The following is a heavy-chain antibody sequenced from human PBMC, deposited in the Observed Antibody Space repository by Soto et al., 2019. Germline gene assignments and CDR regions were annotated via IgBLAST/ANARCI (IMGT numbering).Heavy chain of an antibody. CDR2: MNPNSGNT. D-gene: IGHD3-22*01. CDR1: GYTFTSYD. V-gene: IGHV1-8*01. CDR3: ASIPSYYVSNGYEDKGDVYDF. Sequence: ASVKVSCKASGYTFTSYDINWVRQATGQGLEWMGWMNPNSGNTGYAQKFQGRVTMTRNTSISTAYMELSSLRSEDTAVYYCASIPSYYVSNGYEDKGDVYDFWSQGKMVIVSS. J-gene: IGHJ3*01.